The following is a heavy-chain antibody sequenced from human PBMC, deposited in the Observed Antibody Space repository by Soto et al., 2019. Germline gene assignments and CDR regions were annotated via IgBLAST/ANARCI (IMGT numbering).Heavy chain of an antibody. CDR1: GFTFSSYA. V-gene: IGHV3-23*01. Sequence: EVQILESGGGLVQPGGSLRLSCAAAGFTFSSYAMYWVRQAPGKGLAWVSGISDSGTGTDYADSVKGRCTISRDNSKNTVYLQMKSLSAEDTAVYYCAKDHTVVIRDAFDIWGQGTMVNVSS. CDR2: ISDSGTGT. CDR3: AKDHTVVIRDAFDI. D-gene: IGHD3-22*01. J-gene: IGHJ3*02.